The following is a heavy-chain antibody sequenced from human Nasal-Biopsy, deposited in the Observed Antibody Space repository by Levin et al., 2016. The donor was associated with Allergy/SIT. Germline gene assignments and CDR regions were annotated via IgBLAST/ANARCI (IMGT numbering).Heavy chain of an antibody. V-gene: IGHV4-59*01. CDR3: VRDRYYYDSSGYYEAFDI. Sequence: SETLSLTCTVSGVSINNYYWTWIRQPPGKGLEWLGYVYYTGITSYNPSLKGRVTMSMDTSKNQFSLKLNSVTAADTALYYCVRDRYYYDSSGYYEAFDIWGQGTMVTVSS. D-gene: IGHD3-22*01. J-gene: IGHJ3*02. CDR2: VYYTGIT. CDR1: GVSINNYY.